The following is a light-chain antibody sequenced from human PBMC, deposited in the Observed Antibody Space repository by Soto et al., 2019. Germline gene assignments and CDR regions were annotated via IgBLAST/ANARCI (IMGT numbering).Light chain of an antibody. Sequence: QSVLTQPPSVSGAPGQRVTISCTGSNSNLGAGYDVHWYQHLPGTPPKLLIYGNSNRPSGVPDRFSGSKSGTSASLAITGLQDDDEADYYCQSYDTSLSGSGVFGGGTKLTVL. CDR2: GNS. CDR1: NSNLGAGYD. V-gene: IGLV1-40*01. J-gene: IGLJ2*01. CDR3: QSYDTSLSGSGV.